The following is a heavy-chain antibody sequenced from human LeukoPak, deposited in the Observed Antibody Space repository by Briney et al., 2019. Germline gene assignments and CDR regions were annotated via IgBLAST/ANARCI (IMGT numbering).Heavy chain of an antibody. CDR3: ARDLMDYDVSTGLHHYYMDV. V-gene: IGHV3-74*01. Sequence: GGSLRLSCVASGFTFSSYWMHWVRQAPRKGLVWVSRINGDGRNINYADSVRGRFTVSRDNAKNTLYLQMNTLRVEDTAVYYCARDLMDYDVSTGLHHYYMDVWGQGTTVTVSS. CDR1: GFTFSSYW. D-gene: IGHD3-9*01. CDR2: INGDGRNI. J-gene: IGHJ6*02.